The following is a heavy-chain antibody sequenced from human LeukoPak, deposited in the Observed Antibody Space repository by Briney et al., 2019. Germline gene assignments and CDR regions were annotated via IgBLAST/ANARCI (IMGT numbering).Heavy chain of an antibody. CDR2: IYYSGST. Sequence: PSETLSLTCTVSGGSISSSSYYWGWIRQPPGKGLEWIGSIYYSGSTYYNPSLKSRLTISVDTSKNQFSLKLSSVTAADTAVYYCARGAIGYCSGGSCYAHFQHWGQGTLVTVSP. J-gene: IGHJ1*01. CDR1: GGSISSSSYY. V-gene: IGHV4-39*07. D-gene: IGHD2-15*01. CDR3: ARGAIGYCSGGSCYAHFQH.